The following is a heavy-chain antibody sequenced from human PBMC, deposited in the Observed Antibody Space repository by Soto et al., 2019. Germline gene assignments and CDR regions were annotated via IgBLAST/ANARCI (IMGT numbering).Heavy chain of an antibody. V-gene: IGHV3-30-3*01. CDR1: GFTFSSYA. D-gene: IGHD3-16*01. J-gene: IGHJ6*02. CDR2: ISYDGSNK. CDR3: ARGYYDYVWGTNYGMDV. Sequence: QVQLVESGGGVVQPGRSLRLSCAASGFTFSSYAMHWVRQAPGKGLEWVAVISYDGSNKYYADSVKGRFTISRDNSKNTLYLQMNSLRAEDTAVYYCARGYYDYVWGTNYGMDVWGQGTTVTVS.